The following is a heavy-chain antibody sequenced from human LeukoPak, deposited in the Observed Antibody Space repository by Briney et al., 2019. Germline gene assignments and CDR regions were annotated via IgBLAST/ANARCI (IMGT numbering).Heavy chain of an antibody. D-gene: IGHD3-10*01. V-gene: IGHV4-59*01. CDR1: GGSMGSYY. J-gene: IGHJ4*02. Sequence: SETLSLTCTVSGGSMGSYYWNWIGRPPGRGLEGIGYIYYIGNTNYNPSLESRVTISVDTSKNQFSLKLSSVTAADTAVYYCARDRYGSGSSDYWGQGTLVTVSS. CDR3: ARDRYGSGSSDY. CDR2: IYYIGNT.